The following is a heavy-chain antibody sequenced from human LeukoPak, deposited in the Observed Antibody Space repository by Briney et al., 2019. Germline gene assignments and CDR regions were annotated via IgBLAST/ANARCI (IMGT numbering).Heavy chain of an antibody. J-gene: IGHJ5*02. Sequence: ASVKVSCKASGYTFTSYDINWVRQATGQGLEWMGWMNPNSGNTGYAQKFQGRVTMTRNTSISTAYMELSSLRSEDTAVYYCASRYSSSWSFDPWGQGTLVTVSS. CDR2: MNPNSGNT. D-gene: IGHD6-13*01. CDR1: GYTFTSYD. V-gene: IGHV1-8*01. CDR3: ASRYSSSWSFDP.